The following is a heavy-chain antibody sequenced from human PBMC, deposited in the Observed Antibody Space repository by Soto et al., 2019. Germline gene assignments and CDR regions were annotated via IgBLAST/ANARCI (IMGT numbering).Heavy chain of an antibody. CDR3: ARERITMVRGSEGGFDP. V-gene: IGHV1-46*01. D-gene: IGHD3-10*01. Sequence: GASVKVSCMASGYTFTSYYMHWVRQAPGQGLEWMGIINPSGGSTSYAQKFQGRVTMTRDTSTSTVYMELSSLRSQDTAVYYCARERITMVRGSEGGFDPWGQGTLVTVS. CDR1: GYTFTSYY. J-gene: IGHJ5*02. CDR2: INPSGGST.